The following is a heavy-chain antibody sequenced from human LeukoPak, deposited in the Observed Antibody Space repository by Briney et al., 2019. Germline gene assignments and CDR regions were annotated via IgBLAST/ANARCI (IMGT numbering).Heavy chain of an antibody. CDR1: GGSSSDYY. J-gene: IGHJ4*02. D-gene: IGHD3-10*01. CDR2: INYSGST. CDR3: ASGSYYASMGY. V-gene: IGHV4-34*01. Sequence: SETLSLTCAVYGGSSSDYYWSWIRQPPGKGLEWIGEINYSGSTYYNPSLRGRVTISVDTSKNQFSLKLSSVTAADTAAYYCASGSYYASMGYWGQGTLVTVSS.